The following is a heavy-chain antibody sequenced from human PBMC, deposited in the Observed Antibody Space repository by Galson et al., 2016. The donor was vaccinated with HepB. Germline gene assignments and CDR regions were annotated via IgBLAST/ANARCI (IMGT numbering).Heavy chain of an antibody. CDR1: GFTFSSYG. CDR3: ARGQWLALYYIDV. J-gene: IGHJ6*03. Sequence: LRLSCAASGFTFSSYGMHWVRQAPGKGLEWVAVISYDGSNKYYADSVKDRFTISRDNSKNTLYLQMNSLRAEDTAVYYCARGQWLALYYIDVWGKGTTVTVSS. D-gene: IGHD6-19*01. CDR2: ISYDGSNK. V-gene: IGHV3-30*03.